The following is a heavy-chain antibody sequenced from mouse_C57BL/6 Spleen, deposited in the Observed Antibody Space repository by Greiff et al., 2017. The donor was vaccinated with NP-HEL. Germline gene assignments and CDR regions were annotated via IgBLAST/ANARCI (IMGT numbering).Heavy chain of an antibody. Sequence: EVQLQQSGPVLVKPGASVKMSCKASGYTFTDYYMNWVKQSHGKSLEWIGVINPYNGGTSYNQKFKGKATLTVDKSSSTAYMELNSLTSEDSAVYYCAKTNQATRAWFAYWGQGTLVTVSA. V-gene: IGHV1-19*01. CDR1: GYTFTDYY. D-gene: IGHD3-2*02. J-gene: IGHJ3*01. CDR3: AKTNQATRAWFAY. CDR2: INPYNGGT.